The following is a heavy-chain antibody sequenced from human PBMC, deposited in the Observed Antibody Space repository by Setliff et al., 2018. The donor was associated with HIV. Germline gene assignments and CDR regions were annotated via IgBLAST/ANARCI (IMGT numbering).Heavy chain of an antibody. Sequence: SETLSLTCAVYGAPFSGFHWGWIRQPPGKGLEWIGEINHSGSTNYNPSLNSRVTISVDTSKNQFSLKVSSVTAADTAVYYCARASSGYESRGLFDYWGQGMLVTVSS. CDR2: INHSGST. D-gene: IGHD5-12*01. V-gene: IGHV4-34*01. J-gene: IGHJ4*02. CDR1: GAPFSGFH. CDR3: ARASSGYESRGLFDY.